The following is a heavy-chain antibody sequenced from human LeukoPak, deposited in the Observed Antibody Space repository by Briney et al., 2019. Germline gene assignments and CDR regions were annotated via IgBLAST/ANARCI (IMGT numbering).Heavy chain of an antibody. V-gene: IGHV4-38-2*01. CDR1: GYSISSGYY. J-gene: IGHJ3*02. Sequence: SETLSLTCAVSGYSISSGYYWGWIRQPPGKGLEWIGSIYHSGSTYYNPSLKSRVTISVDTSKNQFSLKLSSVTAADTAVYYCARHRDYDFWSGYPDAVDICGQGTMVTVSS. CDR3: ARHRDYDFWSGYPDAVDI. CDR2: IYHSGST. D-gene: IGHD3-3*01.